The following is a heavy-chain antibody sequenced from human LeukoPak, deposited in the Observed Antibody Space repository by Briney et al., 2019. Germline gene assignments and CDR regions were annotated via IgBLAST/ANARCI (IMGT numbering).Heavy chain of an antibody. J-gene: IGHJ4*02. V-gene: IGHV4-61*02. CDR3: ARFRGTNILTGYSTLFDY. Sequence: SETLSLTCTVSGGSISSGSYYWSWIRQPAGKGLEWIGRIYTSGSTNYNPSLKSRVTISVDTSKNQFSLKLSSVTAADTAVYYCARFRGTNILTGYSTLFDYWGQGTLVTVSS. CDR2: IYTSGST. CDR1: GGSISSGSYY. D-gene: IGHD3-9*01.